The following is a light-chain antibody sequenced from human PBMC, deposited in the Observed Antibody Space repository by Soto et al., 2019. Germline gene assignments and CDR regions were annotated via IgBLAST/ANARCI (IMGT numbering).Light chain of an antibody. CDR2: GAS. CDR3: LWT. Sequence: EIVLTQSPGTLSLSPGERATLSCRASQSVSSSYLAWYQQKPGQAPRLLIYGASSRATGIPDRFSGSGSGTDFTLTISRLEPEDFAVYYGLWTFGQGTKVDIK. CDR1: QSVSSSY. J-gene: IGKJ1*01. V-gene: IGKV3-20*01.